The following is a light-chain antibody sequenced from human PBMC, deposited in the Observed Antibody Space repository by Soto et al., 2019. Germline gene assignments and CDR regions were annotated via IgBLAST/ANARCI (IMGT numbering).Light chain of an antibody. CDR2: EAT. CDR1: SSDVGNYDL. CDR3: SSYTSRSTLYV. V-gene: IGLV2-14*02. J-gene: IGLJ1*01. Sequence: QSALTQPASVSGSPGQSITISCTGTSSDVGNYDLVSWYQHHPGEAPKLLIYEATRRPSGVPNRFSGSKSGNTASLTISGLQADDEGYYYCSSYTSRSTLYVFGTGTKLTVL.